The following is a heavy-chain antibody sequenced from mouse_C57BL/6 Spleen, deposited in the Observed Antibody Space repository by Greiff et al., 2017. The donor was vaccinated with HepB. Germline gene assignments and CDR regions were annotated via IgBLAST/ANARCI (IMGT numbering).Heavy chain of an antibody. J-gene: IGHJ3*01. Sequence: VQLQQPGAELARPGASVKMSCKASGYTFTSYTMHWVKQRPGQGLEWIGYINPSSGYTKYNQKFKDKATLTADKSSSTAYMQLSSLTSEDSAVYYCASHYGSSPAWFAYWGQGTLVTVSA. V-gene: IGHV1-4*01. CDR3: ASHYGSSPAWFAY. CDR1: GYTFTSYT. D-gene: IGHD1-1*01. CDR2: INPSSGYT.